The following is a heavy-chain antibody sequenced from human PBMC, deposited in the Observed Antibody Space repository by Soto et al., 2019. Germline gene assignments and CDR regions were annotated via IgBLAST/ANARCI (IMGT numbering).Heavy chain of an antibody. J-gene: IGHJ6*02. CDR3: ARDLITMVRGVTDYYYGMDV. D-gene: IGHD3-10*01. Sequence: ASVKVCCKDSGYTFTSYGISWVRHATGQGLEWMGWISAYNGNTNYAQKLQGRVTMTTDTSTSTAYMELRSLRSDDTAVCYCARDLITMVRGVTDYYYGMDVWGQGTTVTVSS. CDR2: ISAYNGNT. V-gene: IGHV1-18*01. CDR1: GYTFTSYG.